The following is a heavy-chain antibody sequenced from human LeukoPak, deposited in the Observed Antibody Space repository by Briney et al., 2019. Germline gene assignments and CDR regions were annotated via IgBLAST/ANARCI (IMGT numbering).Heavy chain of an antibody. CDR2: INSDGTST. J-gene: IGHJ4*02. D-gene: IGHD1-26*01. CDR1: GFTFSSYW. V-gene: IGHV3-74*01. CDR3: ARVKGGSYYGTAEGFDY. Sequence: PGGSLRLSCAASGFTFSSYWMHWVRQGPGKGLVWVSRINSDGTSTNYADSVKGRFTIPRDNAKNALYLQMNSLRAEDTAVYYCARVKGGSYYGTAEGFDYWGQGTLVTVSS.